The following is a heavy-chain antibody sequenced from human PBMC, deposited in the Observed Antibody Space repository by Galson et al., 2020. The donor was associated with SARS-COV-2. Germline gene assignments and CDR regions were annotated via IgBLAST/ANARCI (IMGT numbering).Heavy chain of an antibody. D-gene: IGHD2-15*01. CDR3: ARDGGGNLNY. Sequence: GGSLRLSCAASGFTLSSYAMHWVRQAQGKGLEWVAVISYDGSKKYYADSVKGRFTISRDNSKNTLYLQRNSLRAEDTAVYYCARDGGGNLNYLGQGTLVTVSS. CDR1: GFTLSSYA. V-gene: IGHV3-30*04. J-gene: IGHJ4*02. CDR2: ISYDGSKK.